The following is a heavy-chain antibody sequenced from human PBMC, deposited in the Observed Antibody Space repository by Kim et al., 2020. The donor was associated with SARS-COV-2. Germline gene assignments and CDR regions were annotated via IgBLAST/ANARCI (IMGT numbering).Heavy chain of an antibody. CDR3: ARRTSYCSSTSCYKYYYYMDV. Sequence: GESLKISCKGSGYSFTSYWIGWVRQMPGKGLEWMGIIYPGDSDTRYSPSFQGQVTISADKSISTAYLQWSSLKASYTAMYYCARRTSYCSSTSCYKYYYYMDVWGKGTAVTVSS. CDR1: GYSFTSYW. D-gene: IGHD2-2*02. V-gene: IGHV5-51*01. J-gene: IGHJ6*03. CDR2: IYPGDSDT.